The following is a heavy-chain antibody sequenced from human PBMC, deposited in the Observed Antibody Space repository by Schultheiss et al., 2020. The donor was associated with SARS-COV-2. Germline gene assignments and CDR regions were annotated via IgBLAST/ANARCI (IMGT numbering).Heavy chain of an antibody. CDR1: GFTFSSYS. D-gene: IGHD3-22*01. V-gene: IGHV3-21*01. CDR3: ARDLQVGSYYDSSGYYREYFQH. CDR2: ISSSSSYI. Sequence: GGSLRLSCAASGFTFSSYSMNWVRQAPGKGLEWVSSISSSSSYIYYADSVKGRFTISRDNAKNSLYLQMNSLRAEDTAVYYCARDLQVGSYYDSSGYYREYFQHWGQGTLVTVSS. J-gene: IGHJ1*01.